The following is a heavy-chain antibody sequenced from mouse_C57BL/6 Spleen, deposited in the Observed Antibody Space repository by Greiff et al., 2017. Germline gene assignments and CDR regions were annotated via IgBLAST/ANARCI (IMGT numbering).Heavy chain of an antibody. CDR2: IDPSDSET. CDR1: GYTFTSYW. Sequence: QVQLQQPGAELVRPGSSVKLSCKASGYTFTSYWMHWVKQRPIQGLEWIGNIDPSDSETHYNQKFKDKATLTVDKSSSTAYMQLSSLTSEDSAVYYCARSLYDYDVLFAYWGQGTLVTVSA. J-gene: IGHJ3*01. D-gene: IGHD2-4*01. CDR3: ARSLYDYDVLFAY. V-gene: IGHV1-52*01.